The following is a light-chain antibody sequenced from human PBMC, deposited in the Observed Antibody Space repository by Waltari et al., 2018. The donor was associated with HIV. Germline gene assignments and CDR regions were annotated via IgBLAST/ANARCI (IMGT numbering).Light chain of an antibody. J-gene: IGLJ3*02. CDR3: CSYADTSTWV. Sequence: QSALTQPASVSGSPGQSITISCTGTSSDVGSYNLVSWYQQHPGKAPKLMLYEGSQRPAGVSIRFSGSQSGNTASLIISGLQAEDEADYYCCSYADTSTWVFGGGTKLTVL. CDR1: SSDVGSYNL. CDR2: EGS. V-gene: IGLV2-23*01.